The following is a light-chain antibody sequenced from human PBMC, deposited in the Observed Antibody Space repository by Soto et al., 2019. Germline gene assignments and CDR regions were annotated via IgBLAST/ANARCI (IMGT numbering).Light chain of an antibody. V-gene: IGLV2-23*03. CDR2: GGS. J-gene: IGLJ2*01. Sequence: QSALTQPASVSGSPGQSITVSCTGSSDDVGPYNLVSWYQHHPDKAPRVIIYGGSKRPSGVSDRFSGSQSGNTASLTISGLQTEDEADYYCCSYANYNTFVVFGGGTQLTVL. CDR3: CSYANYNTFVV. CDR1: SDDVGPYNL.